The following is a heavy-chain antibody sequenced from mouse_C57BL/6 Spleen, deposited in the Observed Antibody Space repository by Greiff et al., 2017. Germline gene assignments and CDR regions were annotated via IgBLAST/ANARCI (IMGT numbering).Heavy chain of an antibody. CDR3: ARPGYYYGSSLYYFDY. D-gene: IGHD1-1*01. CDR2: ISSGSSTI. V-gene: IGHV5-17*01. CDR1: GFTFSDYG. J-gene: IGHJ2*01. Sequence: EVQLVESGGGLVKPGGSLKLSCAASGFTFSDYGMHWVRQAPEKGLEWVAYISSGSSTIYYADTVKGRFTISRDNAKNTLFLQMTSLRSKDTAMYYCARPGYYYGSSLYYFDYWGQGTTLTVSS.